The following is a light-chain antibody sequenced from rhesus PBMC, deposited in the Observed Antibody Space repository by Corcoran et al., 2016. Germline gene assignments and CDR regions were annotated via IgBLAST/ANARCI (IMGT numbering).Light chain of an antibody. J-gene: IGKJ1*01. V-gene: IGKV1S15*01. CDR2: YAS. CDR3: QQGYGIPPT. Sequence: DIQMTQSPSSLSASVGDTVTITCRASQGISNNLAWYQQKPGKVPKLLIYYASTLQSGVPSRFRGSGSGTDFTLTISRLQPEDLATYFCQQGYGIPPTFGQGTKVEIK. CDR1: QGISNN.